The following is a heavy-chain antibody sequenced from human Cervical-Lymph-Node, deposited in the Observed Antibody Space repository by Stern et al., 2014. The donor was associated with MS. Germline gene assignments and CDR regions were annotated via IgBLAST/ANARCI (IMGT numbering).Heavy chain of an antibody. CDR1: GYSFTIYY. CDR2: IYPYVSDA. Sequence: EVQLVQSGAEVKKPGESLKLSCKLSGYSFTIYYIAWVRQMPGKGLGWMGVIYPYVSDAASGPSFQGQVTISADKAITTAYLQWSSLRASDTAMYYCARHVQGFDYWGQGTLVTVSS. CDR3: ARHVQGFDY. J-gene: IGHJ4*02. V-gene: IGHV5-51*01.